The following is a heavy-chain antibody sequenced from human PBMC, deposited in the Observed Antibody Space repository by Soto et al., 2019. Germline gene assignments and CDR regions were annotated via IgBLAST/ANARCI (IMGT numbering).Heavy chain of an antibody. V-gene: IGHV3-72*01. D-gene: IGHD3-22*01. Sequence: XGSLRLCCAAAGFTCSDHFMAWVRQAPGKGLEWIGRIRNKGNSYTTEYAASVKGRFTISRDDSQNSLNLQMNSLKTEDTAVYYCAKDLGFDSSTWHYFDYWGQGTLVTVSS. CDR1: GFTCSDHF. CDR2: IRNKGNSYTT. CDR3: AKDLGFDSSTWHYFDY. J-gene: IGHJ4*02.